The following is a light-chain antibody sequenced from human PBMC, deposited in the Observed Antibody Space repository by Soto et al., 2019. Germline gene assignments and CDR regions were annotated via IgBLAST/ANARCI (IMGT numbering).Light chain of an antibody. CDR3: QQLNGHPT. CDR1: QGISSY. CDR2: AAS. J-gene: IGKJ4*01. Sequence: DIQLTQSPSFVSASVGDRVIIICRASQGISSYLAWYQQKPGQAPKLLIYAASTLQSGVPSRFSGSGSGTVFTLTIVNVQPEDFATYYCQQLNGHPTFGGGTKVEI. V-gene: IGKV1-9*01.